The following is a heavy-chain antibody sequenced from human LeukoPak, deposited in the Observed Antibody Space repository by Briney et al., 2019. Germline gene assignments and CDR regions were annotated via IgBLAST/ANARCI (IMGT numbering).Heavy chain of an antibody. D-gene: IGHD5-24*01. CDR2: IWYDGSNK. CDR1: GFTFSSYG. V-gene: IGHV3-33*06. Sequence: GGSLRLSCAASGFTFSSYGMHWVRQAPGKGLEWVAVIWYDGSNKYYADSVKGRFTISRDNSKNTLYLQMNSLRAEDTAVYYCAKQVSRDSYTNMDVWGKGTTVTVSS. J-gene: IGHJ6*03. CDR3: AKQVSRDSYTNMDV.